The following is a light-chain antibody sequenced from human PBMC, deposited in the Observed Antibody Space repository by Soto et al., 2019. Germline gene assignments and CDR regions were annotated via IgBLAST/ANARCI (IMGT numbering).Light chain of an antibody. CDR2: LGS. CDR1: QSLLHSNGYNY. CDR3: MQALQTPPYT. Sequence: DIVMTQSPLSLPVTPGEPASISCRSSQSLLHSNGYNYLHWYLQKPGQSPQLLIYLGSNRASGVPDRFSGSGSGTDFTLKISRVEAEDVGVYYCMQALQTPPYTFGQGTKLETK. V-gene: IGKV2-28*01. J-gene: IGKJ2*01.